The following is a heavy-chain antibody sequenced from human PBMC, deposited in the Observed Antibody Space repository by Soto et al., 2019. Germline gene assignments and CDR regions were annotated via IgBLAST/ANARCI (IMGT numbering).Heavy chain of an antibody. D-gene: IGHD3-10*01. Sequence: QVHLVQSGAELKKPGSSVRVSCKASGDTFSSYTINWVRQAPGLGLEWMGRIIPILSMANYALKFQGRLTITADKSTSTAYMELSSLRSEDTAMYYCATSYGSGSQAFDYWGQGALVTDSS. CDR1: GDTFSSYT. CDR3: ATSYGSGSQAFDY. CDR2: IIPILSMA. J-gene: IGHJ4*02. V-gene: IGHV1-69*02.